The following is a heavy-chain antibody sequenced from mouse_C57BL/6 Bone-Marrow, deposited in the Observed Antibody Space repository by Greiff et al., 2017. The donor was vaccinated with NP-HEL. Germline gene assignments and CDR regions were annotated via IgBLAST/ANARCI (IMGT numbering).Heavy chain of an antibody. V-gene: IGHV3-6*01. CDR2: ISYDGSN. CDR3: AHYYYGSDAWFAY. Sequence: EVKLQESGPGLVKPSQSLSLTCSVTGYSITSGYYWNWIRQPPGNQLEWMGYISYDGSNNYNPSLKNRISITRDTSKNQFFLKLNSVTTEDTATYYCAHYYYGSDAWFAYWGQGTLVTVSA. CDR1: GYSITSGYY. J-gene: IGHJ3*01. D-gene: IGHD1-1*01.